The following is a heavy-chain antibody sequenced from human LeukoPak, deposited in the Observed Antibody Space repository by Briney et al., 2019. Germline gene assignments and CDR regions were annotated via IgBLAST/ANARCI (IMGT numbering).Heavy chain of an antibody. CDR2: MSYDGTNR. V-gene: IGHV3-30-3*01. CDR1: GFTFNTFN. J-gene: IGHJ5*01. D-gene: IGHD6-19*01. CDR3: AREYTSGWFDF. Sequence: PGGSLRRSCATSGFTFNTFNVHWVRQAPGKGLEWATCMSYDGTNRYSADSVKGRFTISRDSSKNTVYLQMDSLRVEDTGLYYCAREYTSGWFDFWGQGTQVTVSS.